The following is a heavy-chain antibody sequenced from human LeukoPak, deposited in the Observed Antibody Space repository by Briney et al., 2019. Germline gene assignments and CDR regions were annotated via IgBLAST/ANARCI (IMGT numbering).Heavy chain of an antibody. J-gene: IGHJ4*02. Sequence: TGGSLRLSCAASGFTFSNYAIHWGRQAPGKGLEWVAFISDDGSRQHYADSVKGRFTISRDNSKNTLSLQMNSLRAEDTAVYYCARSEQQDFGDYEFDYWGQGTLVTVSS. D-gene: IGHD4-17*01. CDR2: ISDDGSRQ. CDR1: GFTFSNYA. CDR3: ARSEQQDFGDYEFDY. V-gene: IGHV3-30-3*01.